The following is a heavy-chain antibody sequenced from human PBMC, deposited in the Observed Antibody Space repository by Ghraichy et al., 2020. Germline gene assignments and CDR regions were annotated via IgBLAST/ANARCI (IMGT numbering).Heavy chain of an antibody. CDR2: IYYSGST. CDR3: TKHSYHSSGYDLGYGYFDL. D-gene: IGHD3-22*01. V-gene: IGHV4-39*01. J-gene: IGHJ2*01. Sequence: SETLSLTCTVSGGSISSSSYYWGWIRQPPGKGLEWIGSIYYSGSTYYNPSLKSRVTISVDTSKNQFSLKLSSVTAADMAVYYCTKHSYHSSGYDLGYGYFDLWGRGNLVTVSS. CDR1: GGSISSSSYY.